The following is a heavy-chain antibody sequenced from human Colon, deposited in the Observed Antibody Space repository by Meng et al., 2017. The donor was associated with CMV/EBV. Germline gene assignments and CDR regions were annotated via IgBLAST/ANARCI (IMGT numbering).Heavy chain of an antibody. CDR1: GFPFSDYG. V-gene: IGHV3-30*02. Sequence: GGSLRLSCAASGFPFSDYGIHWVRQAPGKGLEWVAFIRIDGSDETYADSVKGRFTISRDNSKNTLSLRMNSLTPEDTAVYYCAKDTYPGYSNSFLFDSWGQGTLVTVSS. D-gene: IGHD6-13*01. J-gene: IGHJ4*02. CDR2: IRIDGSDE. CDR3: AKDTYPGYSNSFLFDS.